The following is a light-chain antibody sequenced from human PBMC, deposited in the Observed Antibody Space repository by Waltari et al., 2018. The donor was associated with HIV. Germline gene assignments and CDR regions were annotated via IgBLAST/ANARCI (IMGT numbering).Light chain of an antibody. CDR1: SSNIGSNY. Sequence: QSVLTQPPSASGTPGQRVTISYSGSSSNIGSNYVYWYQQLPGTAPKLLIYRNNQRPAGVPDRFSGSKSGTSASLAISGLRSEDEADYYCAAWDDSLSGPGVFGGGTKLTVL. V-gene: IGLV1-47*01. CDR2: RNN. J-gene: IGLJ3*02. CDR3: AAWDDSLSGPGV.